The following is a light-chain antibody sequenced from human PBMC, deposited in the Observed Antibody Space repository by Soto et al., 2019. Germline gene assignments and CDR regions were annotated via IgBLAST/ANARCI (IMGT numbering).Light chain of an antibody. CDR3: QQYYSYPLT. V-gene: IGKV1-8*01. Sequence: IRMTQSPSSFSASTGDRVTITCRASQGISSYLAWYRQKPGKAPKLLIYAASTLQSGVPSRFSGSGSGTDFTLTISCLQSEDFATYYCQQYYSYPLTFGGGTKVDIK. CDR1: QGISSY. J-gene: IGKJ4*01. CDR2: AAS.